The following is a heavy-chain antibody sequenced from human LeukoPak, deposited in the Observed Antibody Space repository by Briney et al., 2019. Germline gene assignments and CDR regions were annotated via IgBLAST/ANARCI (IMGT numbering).Heavy chain of an antibody. CDR3: ARARDSYGYSPFDY. CDR1: GGSFSGYY. V-gene: IGHV4-34*01. J-gene: IGHJ4*02. Sequence: PSETLSLTCAVYGGSFSGYYWSWIRQPPGKGLEWIGEINHTGSTNYNPSLKSRVTISVDTSKNQFSLKLSSVTAADTAVYYCARARDSYGYSPFDYWGQGTLVTVSS. D-gene: IGHD5-18*01. CDR2: INHTGST.